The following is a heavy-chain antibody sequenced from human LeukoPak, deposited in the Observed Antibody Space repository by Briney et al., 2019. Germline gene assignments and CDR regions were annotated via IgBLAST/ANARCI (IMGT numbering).Heavy chain of an antibody. V-gene: IGHV3-23*01. J-gene: IGHJ4*02. CDR1: GFTFRSYA. Sequence: VGSLRISCAASGFTFRSYAMTWVRQAPGKGLEWVSLISGSVDNTFYADSVKGRFTISRDNSKNTLYLQMNSLRAEDTAVYYCAKNEGALDYWGQGTPVTVSS. CDR2: ISGSVDNT. CDR3: AKNEGALDY.